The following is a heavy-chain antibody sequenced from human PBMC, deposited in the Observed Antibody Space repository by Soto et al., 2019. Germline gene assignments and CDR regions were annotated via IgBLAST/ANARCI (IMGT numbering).Heavy chain of an antibody. CDR1: GFTFSTSW. J-gene: IGHJ4*02. V-gene: IGHV3-7*01. CDR2: INQDGSEK. CDR3: TRYLDF. Sequence: GGSLRLSCAASGFTFSTSWMDWVRQTPGKGLEWVANINQDGSEKNYVDSVKGRFTISRDNAKNSQFLQMSSLTAEDSGLYYCTRYLDFWGQGTLVTVSS.